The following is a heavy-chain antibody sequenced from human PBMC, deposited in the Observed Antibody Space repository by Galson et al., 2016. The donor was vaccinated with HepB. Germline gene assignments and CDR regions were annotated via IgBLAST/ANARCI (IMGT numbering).Heavy chain of an antibody. J-gene: IGHJ6*02. CDR3: ATSVTFFVGSGDMDV. D-gene: IGHD3-3*01. CDR2: ISGDGNTR. Sequence: SLRLSCAVSGFTFSRHWMHWVRQAPGKGLVWVSRISGDGNTRHYADSVKGRFSISRDNARNTLYLQINSLRAEDTAVYFCATSVTFFVGSGDMDVWGQGTTVTVSS. V-gene: IGHV3-74*01. CDR1: GFTFSRHW.